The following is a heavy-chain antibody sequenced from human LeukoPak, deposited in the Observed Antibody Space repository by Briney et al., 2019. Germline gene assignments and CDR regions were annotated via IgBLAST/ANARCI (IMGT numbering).Heavy chain of an antibody. CDR1: GFTVSSNY. CDR3: ARDTIGWEPPAFDI. V-gene: IGHV3-48*01. D-gene: IGHD1-26*01. J-gene: IGHJ3*02. CDR2: ISSSSSTI. Sequence: GGSLRLSCAASGFTVSSNYMNWVRQAPGKGLEWVSYISSSSSTIYYADSVKGRFTISRDNAKNSLYLQMNSLRAEDTAVYYCARDTIGWEPPAFDIWGQGTMVTVSS.